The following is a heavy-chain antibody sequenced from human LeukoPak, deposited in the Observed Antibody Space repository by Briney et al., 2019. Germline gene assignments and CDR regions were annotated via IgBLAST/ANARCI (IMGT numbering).Heavy chain of an antibody. CDR3: AKGACGQWLACYFDY. Sequence: PGGSLRLSCAASGFTFSSYAISWVRQAPGKGLEWVSAVGGSGGSTYYADSVKGRFTISRDNSKNTLYLQMNSLRAEDTAVYYCAKGACGQWLACYFDYWGQGTLVTVSS. CDR1: GFTFSSYA. CDR2: VGGSGGST. V-gene: IGHV3-23*01. J-gene: IGHJ4*02. D-gene: IGHD6-19*01.